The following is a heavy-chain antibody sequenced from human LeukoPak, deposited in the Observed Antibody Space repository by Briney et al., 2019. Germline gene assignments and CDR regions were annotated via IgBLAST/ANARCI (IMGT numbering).Heavy chain of an antibody. V-gene: IGHV4-34*01. CDR1: GGSFSGYY. J-gene: IGHJ4*02. CDR2: INHSGST. CDR3: ARRGSSGWYS. D-gene: IGHD6-19*01. Sequence: SETLSLTCAVYGGSFSGYYWSWIRQPPGKGLEWIGEINHSGSTNYNPSLKSRVTISVDTSKNQFSLKLSSVTAADTAMYFCARRGSSGWYSWGQGTLVTVSS.